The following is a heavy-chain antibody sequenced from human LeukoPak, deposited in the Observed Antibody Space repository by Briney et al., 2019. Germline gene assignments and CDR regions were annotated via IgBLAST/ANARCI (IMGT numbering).Heavy chain of an antibody. CDR1: GGSFSGYY. V-gene: IGHV4-34*01. Sequence: SETLSLTCAVYGGSFSGYYWSWIRQPPGNGLEWIGEINHSGSTNYNPSLKSRVTISVDTSKNQFYLKLSSVTAADTAVYYCARAGGTYYYGSGSYSNWFDPWGQGTLVTVSS. J-gene: IGHJ5*02. CDR3: ARAGGTYYYGSGSYSNWFDP. CDR2: INHSGST. D-gene: IGHD3-10*01.